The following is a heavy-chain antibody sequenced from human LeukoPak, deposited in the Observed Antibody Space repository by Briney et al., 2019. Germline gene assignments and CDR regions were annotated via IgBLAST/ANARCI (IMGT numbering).Heavy chain of an antibody. J-gene: IGHJ4*02. Sequence: GGSLRLSCAASGFMFSSSWMTWVRQAPGKGLEWVANIKKDGSVKHYVDSVKGRFTISRDNSKNTLHLQMISLRAEDTAVYYCARDQGTWGYGYNFDYWGQGTLVTVSS. CDR3: ARDQGTWGYGYNFDY. V-gene: IGHV3-7*01. CDR1: GFMFSSSW. D-gene: IGHD3-16*01. CDR2: IKKDGSVK.